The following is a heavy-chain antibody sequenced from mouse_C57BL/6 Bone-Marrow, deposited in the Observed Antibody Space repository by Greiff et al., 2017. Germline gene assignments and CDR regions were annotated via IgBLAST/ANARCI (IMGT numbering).Heavy chain of an antibody. CDR1: GYTFTNYW. CDR2: IYPGGGYT. Sequence: VHLVESGAELVRPGPSVKMSCKASGYTFTNYWIGWAKQRPGHGLEWIGDIYPGGGYTNYNEKFKGKATLTADKSSSTAYIQFSSLTSEDSAIYYCARGVTYYFDYWGQGTTLTVSS. D-gene: IGHD2-3*01. V-gene: IGHV1-63*01. J-gene: IGHJ2*01. CDR3: ARGVTYYFDY.